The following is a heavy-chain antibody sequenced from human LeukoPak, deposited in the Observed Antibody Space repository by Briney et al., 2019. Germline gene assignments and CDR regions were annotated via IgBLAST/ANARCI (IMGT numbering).Heavy chain of an antibody. V-gene: IGHV1-18*01. CDR1: GYTFTSYG. Sequence: ASVKVSCEASGYTFTSYGISWARQAPGQGLEWMGWISAYNGNTNYAQKLQGRVTMTTDTSTSTAYMELRSLRSDDTAVYYCAREGFIVGATTFDYWGQGTLVTVSS. CDR2: ISAYNGNT. CDR3: AREGFIVGATTFDY. D-gene: IGHD1-26*01. J-gene: IGHJ4*02.